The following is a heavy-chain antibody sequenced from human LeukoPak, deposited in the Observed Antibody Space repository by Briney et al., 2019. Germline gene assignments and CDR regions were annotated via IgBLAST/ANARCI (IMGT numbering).Heavy chain of an antibody. Sequence: GGSLRLSCAASGFTFSSYGMHWVRQAPGKGLEWVAVISYDGSNKYYADSVKGRFTISRDNSKNTLYLQMNSLRAEDTAVYYCARELERINWFDPWGQGTLVTVS. V-gene: IGHV3-30*19. D-gene: IGHD2/OR15-2a*01. CDR3: ARELERINWFDP. CDR1: GFTFSSYG. J-gene: IGHJ5*02. CDR2: ISYDGSNK.